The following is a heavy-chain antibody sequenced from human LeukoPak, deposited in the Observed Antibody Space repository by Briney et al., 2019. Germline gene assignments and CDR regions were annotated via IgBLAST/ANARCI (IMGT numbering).Heavy chain of an antibody. V-gene: IGHV3-23*01. CDR2: ISGSGGST. CDR1: GFTFSNYG. J-gene: IGHJ4*02. D-gene: IGHD6-13*01. Sequence: GGSLRLSSAASGFTFSNYGMRWVRLAPGKGLEWVSGISGSGGSTYYADSVKGRFTISRDNSKNTLFLQMNSLSAEDRAVYYCAKLDSSWTFDYWGQGALVTVSS. CDR3: AKLDSSWTFDY.